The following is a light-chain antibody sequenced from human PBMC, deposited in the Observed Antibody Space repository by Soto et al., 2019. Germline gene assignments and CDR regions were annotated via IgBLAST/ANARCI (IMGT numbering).Light chain of an antibody. CDR3: AAWDDSLNGLV. CDR2: TNS. Sequence: QSVLTQPPSASGTPGQRVTISCSGSSSNIGSNTVKWYQHLPGTAPKLLIYTNSQRPSGVPDRFSGSKSGTSASLAISGLQSEVVADYYCAAWDDSLNGLVFGTGTKLTVL. V-gene: IGLV1-44*01. CDR1: SSNIGSNT. J-gene: IGLJ1*01.